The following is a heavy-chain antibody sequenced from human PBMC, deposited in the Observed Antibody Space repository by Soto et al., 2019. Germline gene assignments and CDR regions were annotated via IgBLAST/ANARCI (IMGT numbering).Heavy chain of an antibody. V-gene: IGHV1-2*04. J-gene: IGHJ3*02. CDR1: GYTFTGYY. D-gene: IGHD7-27*01. CDR2: INPNSGGT. CDR3: ASGILARRLGLKGAFDI. Sequence: ASVKVSCKASGYTFTGYYMHWVRQAPGQGLEWMGWINPNSGGTNYAQKFQGWVTMNRDTSISTAYMELNRLISDDTTVYYCASGILARRLGLKGAFDIWGQGTMVTVSS.